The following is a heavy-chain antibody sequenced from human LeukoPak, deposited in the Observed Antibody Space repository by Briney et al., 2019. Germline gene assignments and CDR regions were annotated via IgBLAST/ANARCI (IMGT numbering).Heavy chain of an antibody. V-gene: IGHV4-39*06. D-gene: IGHD4-11*01. CDR1: GGSISSSSYY. CDR2: IYYSGST. Sequence: SETLSLTCTVSGGSISSSSYYWGWIHQPPGKGLEWIGSIYYSGSTYYNPSLKSRVTISVDTSKNQFTLKLSSVTAADTAVYYCARDTVKDWFDPWGQGTLVTVSS. J-gene: IGHJ5*02. CDR3: ARDTVKDWFDP.